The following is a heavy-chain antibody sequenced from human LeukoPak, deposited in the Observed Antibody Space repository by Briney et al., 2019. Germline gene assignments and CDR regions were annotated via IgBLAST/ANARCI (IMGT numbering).Heavy chain of an antibody. CDR3: ARGDRLWSGYYRKYNWFDP. D-gene: IGHD3-3*01. J-gene: IGHJ5*02. Sequence: GSLRLSCAASGFTFSNYWMSWVRQAPGKGLEWIGEINHSGSTNYNPSLKSRVTISVDTSKNQFSLKLSSVTAADTAVYYCARGDRLWSGYYRKYNWFDPWGQGTLVTVSS. V-gene: IGHV4-34*01. CDR2: INHSGST. CDR1: GFTFSNYW.